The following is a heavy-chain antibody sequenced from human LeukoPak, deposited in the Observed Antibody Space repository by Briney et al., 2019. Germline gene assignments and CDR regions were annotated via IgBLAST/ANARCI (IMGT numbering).Heavy chain of an antibody. J-gene: IGHJ3*02. D-gene: IGHD3-10*01. Sequence: ASVKVSCKASGYTFTSYDINWVRQATGQGLEWMGWINPNSGGTNYAQKFQGRVTMTRDTSISTAYMELSRLRSDDTAVYYCARAGGLKAFDIWGQGTMVTVSS. CDR3: ARAGGLKAFDI. CDR1: GYTFTSYD. V-gene: IGHV1-2*02. CDR2: INPNSGGT.